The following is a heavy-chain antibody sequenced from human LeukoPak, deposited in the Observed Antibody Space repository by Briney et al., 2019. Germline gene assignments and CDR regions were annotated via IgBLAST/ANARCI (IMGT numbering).Heavy chain of an antibody. V-gene: IGHV4-59*01. CDR2: IYYSGST. D-gene: IGHD2-15*01. J-gene: IGHJ6*02. Sequence: PSETLSLTRTVSGGSISSYYWSWIRQPPGKGLEWIGYIYYSGSTNYNPSLKSRVTISVDTSKNQFSLKLSSVTAADTAVYYCARDRGSRGYYYYGMDVWGQGTTVTVSS. CDR3: ARDRGSRGYYYYGMDV. CDR1: GGSISSYY.